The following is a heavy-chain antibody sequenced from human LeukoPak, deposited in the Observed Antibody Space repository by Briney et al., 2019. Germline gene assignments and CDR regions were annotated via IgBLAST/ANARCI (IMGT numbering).Heavy chain of an antibody. CDR2: FHYSGST. J-gene: IGHJ4*02. CDR3: ATSSDYGGNPVGDFFDY. Sequence: SETLSLTCTASGGFISNYYWSWIRQPPGKGLEWIGYFHYSGSTKYNPSLKSRVTISLDTSKNHFSLKLNSVTAADTAVYYCATSSDYGGNPVGDFFDYWGQGSLVTVSS. D-gene: IGHD4-23*01. V-gene: IGHV4-59*08. CDR1: GGFISNYY.